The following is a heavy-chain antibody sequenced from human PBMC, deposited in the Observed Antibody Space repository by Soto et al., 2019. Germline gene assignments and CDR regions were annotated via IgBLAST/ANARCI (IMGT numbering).Heavy chain of an antibody. D-gene: IGHD1-7*01. V-gene: IGHV3-33*01. CDR2: IWYDGSNK. CDR1: GFTFSSYG. CDR3: AREQITGTTGYFDY. Sequence: GGSLRLSCAASGFTFSSYGMHWVRQAPGKGLEWVAVIWYDGSNKYYADSVKGRFTISRDNSKNTLYLQMNSLRAEDTAVYYCAREQITGTTGYFDYWGQGTLVTVSS. J-gene: IGHJ4*02.